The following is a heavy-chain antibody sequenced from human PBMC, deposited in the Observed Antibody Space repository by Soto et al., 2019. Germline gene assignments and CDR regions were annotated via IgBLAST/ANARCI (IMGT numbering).Heavy chain of an antibody. D-gene: IGHD5-18*01. V-gene: IGHV3-23*01. CDR2: LSDSGVSP. CDR3: AKMTSDSYGRNYDMDV. CDR1: GFTFSSYS. J-gene: IGHJ6*02. Sequence: GGSLRLSCAASGFTFSSYSMNWVRQAPGKGLEWVSALSDSGVSPYYADSVKGRFTISRDNSKNTLYLQMDSLRVEDTALYYCAKMTSDSYGRNYDMDVWGQGTTVTVSS.